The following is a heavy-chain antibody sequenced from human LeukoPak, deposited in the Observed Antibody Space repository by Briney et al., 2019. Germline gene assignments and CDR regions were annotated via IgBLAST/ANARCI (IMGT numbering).Heavy chain of an antibody. V-gene: IGHV1-69*01. Sequence: SVKVSCKASGGTFSSYAISWVRQAPGQGLEWMGGIIPIFGTANYAQKFQGRVTITADESTSTAYMELSSLRSEDTAVYYCARDTGNSYGYYYYGMDVWGQGTTVTVSS. D-gene: IGHD5-18*01. CDR1: GGTFSSYA. CDR3: ARDTGNSYGYYYYGMDV. CDR2: IIPIFGTA. J-gene: IGHJ6*02.